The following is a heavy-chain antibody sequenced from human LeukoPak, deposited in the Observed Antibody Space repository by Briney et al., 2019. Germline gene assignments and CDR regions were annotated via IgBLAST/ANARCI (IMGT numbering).Heavy chain of an antibody. Sequence: PGGSLRLSCAASGFTFSSYWMHWVRQAPGKGLVWVSRINSDGSSTSYADSVKGRFTISRDNAKNSLYLQMSSLRAEDTAVYYCARERQWLANYYYYYYMDVWGKGTTVTVSS. D-gene: IGHD6-19*01. V-gene: IGHV3-74*01. CDR3: ARERQWLANYYYYYYMDV. J-gene: IGHJ6*03. CDR1: GFTFSSYW. CDR2: INSDGSST.